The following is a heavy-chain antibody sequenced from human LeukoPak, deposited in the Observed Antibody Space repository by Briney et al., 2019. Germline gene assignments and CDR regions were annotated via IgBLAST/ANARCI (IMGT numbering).Heavy chain of an antibody. Sequence: PGGSLRLSCAASGFTFSSYGMSWVRQAPGKGLEWVSGISGSGGSTYYADSVKGRFTISRDNSKNTLYLQMNSLRAEDTAVYYCTLGDSGSYSLDYWGQGTLVTVSS. CDR2: ISGSGGST. V-gene: IGHV3-23*01. D-gene: IGHD3-10*01. CDR1: GFTFSSYG. CDR3: TLGDSGSYSLDY. J-gene: IGHJ4*02.